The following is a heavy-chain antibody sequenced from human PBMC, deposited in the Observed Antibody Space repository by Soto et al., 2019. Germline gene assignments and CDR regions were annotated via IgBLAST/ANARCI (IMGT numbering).Heavy chain of an antibody. J-gene: IGHJ6*02. V-gene: IGHV6-1*01. CDR1: GDSVSSNSAA. D-gene: IGHD3-10*01. CDR3: ARTWYYYGSGSHHGMDV. CDR2: TYYRSKWYN. Sequence: PSQTLSLTCAISGDSVSSNSAAWNWIRQSPSRGLEWLGRTYYRSKWYNDYAVSVKSRITINPDTSKNQFSLQLNSVTPEDTAVYYCARTWYYYGSGSHHGMDVWGQGTTVTVSS.